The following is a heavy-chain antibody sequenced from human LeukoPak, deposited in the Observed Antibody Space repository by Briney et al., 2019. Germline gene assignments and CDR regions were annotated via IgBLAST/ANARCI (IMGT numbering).Heavy chain of an antibody. V-gene: IGHV4-34*01. Sequence: PSETLSLTCAVSGVAFSNYYWSWVRQSPRKGPEWIGEINHSGYTNYNPSLKSRVTMSIDTSKNQFSLMLTSVTAADTAVYYCTRAVAGHPDWGQGTLVTVSS. J-gene: IGHJ4*02. D-gene: IGHD6-19*01. CDR1: GVAFSNYY. CDR3: TRAVAGHPD. CDR2: INHSGYT.